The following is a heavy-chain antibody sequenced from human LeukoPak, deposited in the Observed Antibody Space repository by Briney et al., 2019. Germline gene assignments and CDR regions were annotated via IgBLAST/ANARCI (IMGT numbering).Heavy chain of an antibody. Sequence: PGGSLRLSCAASGFTFSDYYMTWIRQAPGKGLEWLSYISSNSGFTNYADSVKGRFTVSRDNAQKTLYLQLNSLRAEDTAVYYCARPLMYTTSSPDYWGQGVLVTVSS. CDR1: GFTFSDYY. CDR3: ARPLMYTTSSPDY. CDR2: ISSNSGFT. V-gene: IGHV3-11*03. J-gene: IGHJ4*02. D-gene: IGHD2-2*02.